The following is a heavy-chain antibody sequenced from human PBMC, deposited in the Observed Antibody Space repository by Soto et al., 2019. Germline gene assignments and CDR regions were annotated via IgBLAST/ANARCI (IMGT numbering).Heavy chain of an antibody. Sequence: PGESLKISCKGSGYSFTSYWIGWVRQMPGKGLEWMGIIYPGDSDTRYSPSFQGQVTISADKSISTAYLQWSSLKASDTAMYYCARSYYASRAPFYYFDYWGQGTLVPVSS. J-gene: IGHJ4*02. CDR3: ARSYYASRAPFYYFDY. CDR2: IYPGDSDT. D-gene: IGHD3-22*01. V-gene: IGHV5-51*01. CDR1: GYSFTSYW.